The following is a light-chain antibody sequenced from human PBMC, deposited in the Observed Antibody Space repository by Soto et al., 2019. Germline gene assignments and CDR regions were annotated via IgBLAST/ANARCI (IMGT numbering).Light chain of an antibody. V-gene: IGKV3-15*01. Sequence: EIVMTQSLVTLSVSQGERATLSCRASQSVSSNLAWYQQKPGQAPRLLIYGASTRATGIPARFSGSGSGTEFTLTISSLQSEDFAVYCCQQYNNWPPTFGQGTRLEV. J-gene: IGKJ5*01. CDR3: QQYNNWPPT. CDR2: GAS. CDR1: QSVSSN.